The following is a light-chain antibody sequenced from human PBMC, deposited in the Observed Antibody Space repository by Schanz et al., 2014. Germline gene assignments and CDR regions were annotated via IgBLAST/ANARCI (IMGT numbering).Light chain of an antibody. J-gene: IGKJ1*01. CDR3: QQYKSWPPKLT. CDR1: QSVSTN. V-gene: IGKV3-15*01. Sequence: EIVMTQSPGTLSVSPGERVTLSCRASQSVSTNLAWYQKKPGQAPRLLIYDASTRATGISARFSGSGSGTEFTLTISSLQSEDFAVYYCQQYKSWPPKLTFGQGTRVEIK. CDR2: DAS.